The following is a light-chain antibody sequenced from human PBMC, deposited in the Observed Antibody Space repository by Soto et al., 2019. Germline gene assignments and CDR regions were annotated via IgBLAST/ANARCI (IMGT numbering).Light chain of an antibody. J-gene: IGLJ3*02. CDR1: SSDVGSYNL. CDR3: CSYAGPWV. Sequence: QSALTQPASVSGSPGQSITISCTGTSSDVGSYNLVSWYQQHPGKAPKLMIYEGSKRPSGVSNRFSGYKSGNTASLTISGLQAEDEADYYCCSYAGPWVFGGRTQVTVL. V-gene: IGLV2-23*01. CDR2: EGS.